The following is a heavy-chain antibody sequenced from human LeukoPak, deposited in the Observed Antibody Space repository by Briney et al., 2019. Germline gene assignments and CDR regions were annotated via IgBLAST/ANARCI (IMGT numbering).Heavy chain of an antibody. CDR2: IYYSGST. D-gene: IGHD3-22*01. J-gene: IGHJ4*02. Sequence: GSLRLSCTVSGGSISSSSYYWGWIRQPPGKGLEWIGSIYYSGSTYYNPSLKSRVTISVDTSKNQFSLKLSSVTAADTAVYYCARVINSSGHYAGDYWGQGTLVTVSS. CDR3: ARVINSSGHYAGDY. CDR1: GGSISSSSYY. V-gene: IGHV4-39*07.